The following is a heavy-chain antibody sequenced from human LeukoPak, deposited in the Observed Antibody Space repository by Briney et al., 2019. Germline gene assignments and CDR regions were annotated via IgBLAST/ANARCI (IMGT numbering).Heavy chain of an antibody. CDR1: GFTFSSYW. D-gene: IGHD6-19*01. Sequence: PGGSLRLSCAASGFTFSSYWMSWVRQAPGKGLEWVANIKQDGSEKYYVDSVKGRFTISRDNAKNSLYLQMNSLRAEDTAVYYCASSPGIAVAGTYFQHWGQGTLVTVSS. J-gene: IGHJ1*01. V-gene: IGHV3-7*01. CDR3: ASSPGIAVAGTYFQH. CDR2: IKQDGSEK.